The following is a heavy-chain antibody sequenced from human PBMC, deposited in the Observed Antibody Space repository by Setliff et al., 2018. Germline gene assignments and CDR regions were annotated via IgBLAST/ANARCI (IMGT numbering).Heavy chain of an antibody. Sequence: SETLSLTCTVSGGSISPYFWNWIRQSPGKGLEWIGYIYHNGNTNFNPSLKTRVTMSVDTSKNQFALNLRSVTAADSAVYYCARDRTAYSYGLDVWGQGTTVTVSS. CDR2: IYHNGNT. CDR3: ARDRTAYSYGLDV. D-gene: IGHD5-18*01. V-gene: IGHV4-59*01. J-gene: IGHJ6*02. CDR1: GGSISPYF.